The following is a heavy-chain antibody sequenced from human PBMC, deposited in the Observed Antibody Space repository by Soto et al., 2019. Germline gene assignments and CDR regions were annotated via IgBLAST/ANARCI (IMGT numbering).Heavy chain of an antibody. J-gene: IGHJ6*02. D-gene: IGHD3-10*01. CDR3: ASSPVGRPAWFGELIYYYYGMDV. CDR2: IYYSGST. CDR1: GGSISSYY. Sequence: SETLSLTCTVSGGSISSYYWSWIRQPPEKGLEWIGHIYYSGSTNYNPSLKSRVTISVDTSKNQFSLKLSSVTAADTAVYYCASSPVGRPAWFGELIYYYYGMDVWGQGTTVTVS. V-gene: IGHV4-59*01.